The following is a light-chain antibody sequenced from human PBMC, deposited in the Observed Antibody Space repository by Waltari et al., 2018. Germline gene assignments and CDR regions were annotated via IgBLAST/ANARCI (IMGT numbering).Light chain of an antibody. Sequence: EIVLTQSPATLSLSPGERATLSCRASQNVNSYLAWYQQKPGQAPRVLIYDASNRATGIPARFSGSGSGTDFTLTISSLEPEDCADYYCQQRANWPITFGQGTRLEI. J-gene: IGKJ5*01. CDR1: QNVNSY. V-gene: IGKV3-11*01. CDR3: QQRANWPIT. CDR2: DAS.